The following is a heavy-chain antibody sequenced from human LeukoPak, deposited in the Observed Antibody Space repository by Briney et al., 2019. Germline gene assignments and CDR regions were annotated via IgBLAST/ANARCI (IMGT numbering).Heavy chain of an antibody. CDR2: ISSSRSNI. CDR1: GFTFSSYS. CDR3: ARDYGDYLDAFDI. J-gene: IGHJ3*02. D-gene: IGHD4-17*01. Sequence: GGSLRLSCAASGFTFSSYSMNWVRQAPGKGLEWVSYISSSRSNIYYADSVKGRFTISRDNAKNSLYLQMNSLRAEDTAVYYCARDYGDYLDAFDIWGQGTMVTVSS. V-gene: IGHV3-48*01.